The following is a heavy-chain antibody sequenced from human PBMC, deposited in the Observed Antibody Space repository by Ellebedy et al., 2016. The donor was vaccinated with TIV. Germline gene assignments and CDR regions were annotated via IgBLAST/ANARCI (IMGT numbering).Heavy chain of an antibody. CDR1: GFTFSNYA. J-gene: IGHJ4*02. V-gene: IGHV3-30-3*01. D-gene: IGHD3-22*01. CDR3: ARGGYYDSNGYISFDY. Sequence: GESLKISCAASGFTFSNYAVHWVRQAPGKGLEWVAAISYDGSNKYYADSVKGRFTISRDNSKNTLYLQMNSLRAEDTAVHYCARGGYYDSNGYISFDYWGQGTQVTVTS. CDR2: ISYDGSNK.